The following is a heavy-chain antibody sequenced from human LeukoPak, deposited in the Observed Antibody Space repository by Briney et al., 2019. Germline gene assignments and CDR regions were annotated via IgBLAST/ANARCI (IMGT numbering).Heavy chain of an antibody. V-gene: IGHV3-11*01. CDR1: GFTFSDYY. CDR3: AKFRWVNYYDSSPRFDY. D-gene: IGHD3-22*01. Sequence: PGGSLRLSCAASGFTFSDYYMSWFRQAPGKGLEWVSHISSSGSTIYYADSVKGRFTISRDNAKNSLYLQMNSLRAEDTAVYYCAKFRWVNYYDSSPRFDYWGQGTLVTVSS. CDR2: ISSSGSTI. J-gene: IGHJ4*02.